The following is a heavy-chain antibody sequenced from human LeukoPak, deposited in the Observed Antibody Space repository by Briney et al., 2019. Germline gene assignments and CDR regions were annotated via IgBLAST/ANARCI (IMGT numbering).Heavy chain of an antibody. D-gene: IGHD3-3*01. CDR1: GYTFTSYY. CDR3: ARDLEFGLVYFDY. CDR2: INPSGGST. J-gene: IGHJ4*02. Sequence: ASVKVSCKASGYTFTSYYIHWVRQAPGQGLEWMGIINPSGGSTSYAQKFQGRVTMTRDTSTSTVYMELSSLRSEDTAVYYYARDLEFGLVYFDYWGQGTLVTVSS. V-gene: IGHV1-46*01.